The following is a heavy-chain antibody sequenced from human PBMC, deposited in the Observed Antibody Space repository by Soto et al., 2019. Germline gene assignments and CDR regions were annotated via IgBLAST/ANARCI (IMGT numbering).Heavy chain of an antibody. CDR1: GFSLTTSGVG. D-gene: IGHD3-3*01. CDR3: AHRVLRTVFGLVTTTAIYFDF. J-gene: IGHJ4*02. Sequence: QITLNESGPTVVRPTETLTLPCRFSGFSLTTSGVGVGWIRQSPGKAPEWLALIYWDDDKRYSESLKSRLTITKDTSKNQVVLKVANLDQTDTATYYCAHRVLRTVFGLVTTTAIYFDFWGQGTPVAVSS. CDR2: IYWDDDK. V-gene: IGHV2-5*02.